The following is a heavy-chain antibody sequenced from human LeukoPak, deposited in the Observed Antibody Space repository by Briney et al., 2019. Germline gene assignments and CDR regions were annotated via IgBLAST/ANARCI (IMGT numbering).Heavy chain of an antibody. CDR1: GYTFTGYY. J-gene: IGHJ3*02. V-gene: IGHV1-2*02. D-gene: IGHD3-9*01. Sequence: ASVKVSCKASGYTFTGYYMHWVRQAPGQGLEWMGWINPNSGGTNYAQKFQGRVTMTRDTSISTAYMELSRLRSHDTAVYYCARDRIRYFDWLFEAFDIWGQGTMITVSS. CDR2: INPNSGGT. CDR3: ARDRIRYFDWLFEAFDI.